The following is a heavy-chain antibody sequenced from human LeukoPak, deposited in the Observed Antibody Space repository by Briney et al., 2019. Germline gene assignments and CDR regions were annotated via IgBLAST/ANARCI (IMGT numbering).Heavy chain of an antibody. CDR1: GYTFTSYD. D-gene: IGHD3-3*01. CDR2: VDPEDGET. CDR3: ATKRFLEWSDAFDI. V-gene: IGHV1-69-2*01. J-gene: IGHJ3*02. Sequence: ASVKVSCKASGYTFTSYDINWVQQAPGKGLEWMGLVDPEDGETIYAEKFQGRVTITADTSTDTAYMELSSLRSEDTAVYYCATKRFLEWSDAFDIWGQGTMVTVSS.